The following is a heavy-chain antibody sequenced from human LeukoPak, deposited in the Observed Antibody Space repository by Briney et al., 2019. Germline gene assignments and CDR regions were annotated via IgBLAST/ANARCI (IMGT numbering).Heavy chain of an antibody. Sequence: PGGSLRLSCAASGFTFSSYSMNWVRQAPGKGLEWVSSISSSSSYIYYADSVKGRFTISRDNAKNSLYLQMNSLRAEDTAVYYCARASSRGTIFGHYFDYWGQGTLVTVSS. V-gene: IGHV3-21*01. J-gene: IGHJ4*02. CDR3: ARASSRGTIFGHYFDY. D-gene: IGHD3-3*01. CDR1: GFTFSSYS. CDR2: ISSSSSYI.